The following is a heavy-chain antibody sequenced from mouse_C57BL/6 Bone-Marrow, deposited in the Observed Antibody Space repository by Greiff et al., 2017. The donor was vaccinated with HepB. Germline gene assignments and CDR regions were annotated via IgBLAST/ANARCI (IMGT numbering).Heavy chain of an antibody. Sequence: VKLVESGPELVKPGASVKISCKASGYAFSSSWMNWVKQRPGKGLEWIGRIYPGDGDTNYNGKFKGKATLTADKSSSTAYMQLSSLTSEDSAVYFCARRGIYYYYYYAMDYWGQGTSVTVSS. CDR3: ARRGIYYYYYYAMDY. CDR2: IYPGDGDT. D-gene: IGHD1-1*01. V-gene: IGHV1-82*01. J-gene: IGHJ4*01. CDR1: GYAFSSSW.